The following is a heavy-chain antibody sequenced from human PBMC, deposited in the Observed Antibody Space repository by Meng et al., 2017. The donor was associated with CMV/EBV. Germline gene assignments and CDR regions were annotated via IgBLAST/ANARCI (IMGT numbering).Heavy chain of an antibody. V-gene: IGHV4-4*07. Sequence: QLPESGPGPVKPSDTLSRICTVSAASIKNFNWSWVRQPAGQGLEWIGLIQVIGHTVYNPSLKSRVTVSLDASKSQFSLTLNSVTAADTATYYCAGSRPGGGACDYWGQGILVTVSS. CDR1: AASIKNFN. D-gene: IGHD3-16*01. CDR3: AGSRPGGGACDY. J-gene: IGHJ4*02. CDR2: IQVIGHT.